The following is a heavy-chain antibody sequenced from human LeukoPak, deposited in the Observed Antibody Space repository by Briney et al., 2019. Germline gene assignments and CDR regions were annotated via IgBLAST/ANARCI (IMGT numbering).Heavy chain of an antibody. J-gene: IGHJ4*02. V-gene: IGHV1-58*01. D-gene: IGHD3-22*01. CDR2: IVVGSGNT. CDR1: GFTFTSSA. Sequence: GTSVKVSCKASGFTFTSSAVQWVRQARGQRLEWIGWIVVGSGNTNYAQKFQERVTITRDMSTSTAYMELSSLRSEDTAVYYCAADQGESYYDSSGYSDYWGQGTLVTVSS. CDR3: AADQGESYYDSSGYSDY.